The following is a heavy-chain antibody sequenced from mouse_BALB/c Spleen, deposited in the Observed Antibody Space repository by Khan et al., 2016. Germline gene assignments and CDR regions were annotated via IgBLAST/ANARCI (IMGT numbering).Heavy chain of an antibody. D-gene: IGHD1-2*01. V-gene: IGHV3-8*02. CDR3: ATWGYYGSAFAY. Sequence: EVQLQESGPSLAKPSQTLSLTCSVTGDSITSGHWNWIRKFPGNKFDFMGYISHSGDSYYNPSLKSRISITRDTSKNQYYLQLNSVTTEDTATYCCATWGYYGSAFAYWGQGTLVTVSA. CDR2: ISHSGDS. J-gene: IGHJ3*01. CDR1: GDSITSGH.